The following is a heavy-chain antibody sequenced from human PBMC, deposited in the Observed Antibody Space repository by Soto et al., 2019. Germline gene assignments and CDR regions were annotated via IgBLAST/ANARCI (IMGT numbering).Heavy chain of an antibody. CDR3: VRGRGFMSRNAFDI. V-gene: IGHV4-34*01. CDR2: INHSGST. J-gene: IGHJ3*02. CDR1: DGSFRDYY. Sequence: QVQLQQWGAGLLKPSETLSLTCAVKDGSFRDYYWSWIRQPPGKGLEWLGEINHSGSTNSNPSLKSRVTIPVDKSKKQFSVTLSSVTAADTAVYYCVRGRGFMSRNAFDIWGQGTMVTVS.